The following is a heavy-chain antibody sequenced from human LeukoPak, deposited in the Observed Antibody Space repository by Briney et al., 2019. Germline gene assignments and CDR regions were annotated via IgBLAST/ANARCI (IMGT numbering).Heavy chain of an antibody. CDR1: GGSISSSSYY. D-gene: IGHD3-10*01. CDR3: ARVNGESYFDY. Sequence: SETLSLTCTISGGSISSSSYYWGWIRLPPGKGLEWIGTIHYSGSTYHNPSLKSRVTISVDTSKNNFSLKLSSVTAADTAVYYCARVNGESYFDYWGQGTLVTVSS. CDR2: IHYSGST. J-gene: IGHJ4*02. V-gene: IGHV4-39*07.